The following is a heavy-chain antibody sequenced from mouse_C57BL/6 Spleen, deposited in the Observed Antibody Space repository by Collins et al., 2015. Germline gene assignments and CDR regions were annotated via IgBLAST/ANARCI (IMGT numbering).Heavy chain of an antibody. Sequence: VRLQQSGADLVRPGASVKLSCTASGFNIKDDYMHWVKQRPEQGLEWIGWIDPENGDTEYSSRFQGKATITADTSSNTAYLQLSSLTSEDTAVYYCSTGYSWGQGTTLTVSS. V-gene: IGHV14-4*01. CDR1: GFNIKDDY. J-gene: IGHJ2*01. CDR3: STGYS. D-gene: IGHD1-2*01. CDR2: IDPENGDT.